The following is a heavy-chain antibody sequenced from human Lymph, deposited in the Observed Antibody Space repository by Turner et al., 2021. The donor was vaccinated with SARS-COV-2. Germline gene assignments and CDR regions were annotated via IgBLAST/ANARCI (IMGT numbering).Heavy chain of an antibody. CDR1: GFTVSSNY. J-gene: IGHJ3*02. CDR2: IYIGGTT. V-gene: IGHV3-53*02. Sequence: EVQRVETGGGLIQPGGSLRLPCAASGFTVSSNYMSWVRQAPGKGVDWVSVIYIGGTTYYADSVKGRFTISRDNSKNTLYLQMNSLRAEDTAVYYCARDLGPLAFDIWGQGTMVTVSS. CDR3: ARDLGPLAFDI.